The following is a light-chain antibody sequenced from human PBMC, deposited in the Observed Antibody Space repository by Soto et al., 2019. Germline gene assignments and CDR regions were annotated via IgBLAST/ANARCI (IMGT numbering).Light chain of an antibody. J-gene: IGKJ2*01. CDR3: QQLNSYLFNT. CDR2: AAS. CDR1: QGISSY. Sequence: DIQLTQSPSFLSASVGDRVTITCRASQGISSYLAWYQQKPGKAPKLLIYAASTLQSGVPSRFSGSGSGTEFTLTISSLQPEDFATYYCQQLNSYLFNTFGQGTKLEIK. V-gene: IGKV1-9*01.